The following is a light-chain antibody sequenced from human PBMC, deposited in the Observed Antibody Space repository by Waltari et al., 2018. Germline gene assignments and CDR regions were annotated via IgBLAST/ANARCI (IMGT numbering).Light chain of an antibody. V-gene: IGKV3-11*01. CDR2: DAS. Sequence: EIVLTQSPATLSLSPGERATLSCRASQSVSTYLAWYQQTPGQAPRLLIYDASNRATGIPARFSGSGSGTDFTLTISSLAPEDSAIYYCQQRRNWPRQYTFGQGTKLEI. J-gene: IGKJ2*01. CDR3: QQRRNWPRQYT. CDR1: QSVSTY.